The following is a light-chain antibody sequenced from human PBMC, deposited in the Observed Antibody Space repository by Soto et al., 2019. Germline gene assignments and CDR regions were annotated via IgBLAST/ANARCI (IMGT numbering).Light chain of an antibody. CDR3: QSYDSSSWV. Sequence: NFMLTQPHSVSESPGKTVTISCTGSSGSIASNYVQWYQQRPGSAPTTVIYEDNQRPSGVPDRFSGSIDSFSNSASLTISGLKTEDEADYYCQSYDSSSWVFGGGTKLTVL. J-gene: IGLJ3*02. CDR2: EDN. V-gene: IGLV6-57*02. CDR1: SGSIASNY.